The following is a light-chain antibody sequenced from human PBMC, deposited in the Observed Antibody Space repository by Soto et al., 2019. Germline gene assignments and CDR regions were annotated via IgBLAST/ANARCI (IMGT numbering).Light chain of an antibody. CDR2: DAS. V-gene: IGKV1-33*01. CDR3: QQYDNLPLT. J-gene: IGKJ4*01. CDR1: QDIKHY. Sequence: DIQMTQSPSSLSASVGDRVTITCQASQDIKHYLNWYQQKSGKAPKLLIYDASDLATGVPSRFSGSGSGTDFTFTINRLQPEDIATYYCQQYDNLPLTFAGGTKVEIK.